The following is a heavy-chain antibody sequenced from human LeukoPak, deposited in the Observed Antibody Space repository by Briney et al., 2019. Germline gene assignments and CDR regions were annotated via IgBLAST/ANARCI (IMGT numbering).Heavy chain of an antibody. CDR2: IGSGGALI. CDR3: ARRGPGLTFDF. Sequence: GGSLRLSCAASGFTFSSYAMSWVRQAPGKGLEWVSYIGSGGALIYYADSVKGRFTISRDNAKNSLYLQMNSLRAEDTAVYYCARRGPGLTFDFWGQGTLVTVSS. V-gene: IGHV3-48*04. D-gene: IGHD1-14*01. CDR1: GFTFSSYA. J-gene: IGHJ4*02.